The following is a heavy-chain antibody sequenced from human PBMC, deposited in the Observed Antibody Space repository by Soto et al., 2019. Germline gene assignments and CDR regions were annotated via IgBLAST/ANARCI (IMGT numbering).Heavy chain of an antibody. D-gene: IGHD2-15*01. CDR1: GFTFSSYA. J-gene: IGHJ4*02. CDR3: VKPMYCSGGSCYAYYFDY. V-gene: IGHV3-64D*06. CDR2: ISSNGGST. Sequence: VGSLRLSCSASGFTFSSYAMHWVRQAPGKGLEYVSAISSNGGSTYYADSVKGRFTISRDNSKNTLYLQMSSLRAEDTAVYYCVKPMYCSGGSCYAYYFDYWGQGTLVTVSS.